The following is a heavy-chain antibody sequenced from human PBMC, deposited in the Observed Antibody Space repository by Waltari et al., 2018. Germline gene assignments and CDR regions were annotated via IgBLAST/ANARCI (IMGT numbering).Heavy chain of an antibody. D-gene: IGHD5-12*01. CDR2: INLSGST. V-gene: IGHV4-34*02. CDR3: AREYSSFEPIFDY. CDR1: DDSFSKYY. J-gene: IGHJ4*02. Sequence: QVQLQQWGAGLLKPSETLSVTCEVFDDSFSKYYWVWIRQSPGKGLEWIGEINLSGSTNYNPSLKGRVTISLDMSKKQVSLRVTSVTAADTAVYYCAREYSSFEPIFDYWGRGTLVTVSS.